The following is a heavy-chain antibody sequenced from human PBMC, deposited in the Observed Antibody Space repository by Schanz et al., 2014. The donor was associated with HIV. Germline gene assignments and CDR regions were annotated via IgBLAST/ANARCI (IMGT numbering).Heavy chain of an antibody. CDR1: GGTFRGYA. CDR3: AKGQDWPGPQLDH. D-gene: IGHD3-9*01. V-gene: IGHV1-18*04. CDR2: ISPYNGDR. Sequence: QVPLMQSAAEVKRPGSSVKVSCTASGGTFRGYAISWVRQAPGQGLDWVGWISPYNGDRKYDQKFQGRVTLTTDTSTNTAYMELRSLRSDDTAVYYCAKGQDWPGPQLDHWGHGSLVIVSS. J-gene: IGHJ4*03.